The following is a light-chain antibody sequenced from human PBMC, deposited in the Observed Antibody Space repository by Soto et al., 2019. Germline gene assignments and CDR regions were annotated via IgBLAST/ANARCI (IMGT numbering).Light chain of an antibody. J-gene: IGKJ4*01. CDR2: KAS. CDR3: QPYISVSRLT. Sequence: DIQMTQSPSTLCASVGDRVTITCRASQSISSWLSWYQQKPGKAPKLLIYKASTLESGVPSRFSGSGSGTEFTLAMSSRQPDYFATYYRQPYISVSRLTLRLGTQVDI. CDR1: QSISSW. V-gene: IGKV1-5*03.